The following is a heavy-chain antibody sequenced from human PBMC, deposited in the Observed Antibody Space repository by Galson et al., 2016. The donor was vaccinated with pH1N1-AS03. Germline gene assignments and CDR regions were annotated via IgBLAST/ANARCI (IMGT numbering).Heavy chain of an antibody. CDR2: INSKSGAT. D-gene: IGHD5-24*01. Sequence: SVKVSRKASGFTFTDYYIHWIRQVPGQGLEWMGRINSKSGATKYVQKFEGRATMTGDTSISTAFLELTSLHSDDTAVYFCARGDSGATATITNFDYWGQGTLVTVSS. CDR1: GFTFTDYY. CDR3: ARGDSGATATITNFDY. J-gene: IGHJ4*02. V-gene: IGHV1-2*06.